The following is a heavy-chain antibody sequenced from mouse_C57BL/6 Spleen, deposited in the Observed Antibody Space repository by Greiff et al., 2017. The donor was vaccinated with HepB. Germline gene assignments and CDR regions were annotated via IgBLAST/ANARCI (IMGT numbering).Heavy chain of an antibody. V-gene: IGHV14-4*01. CDR2: IDPENGDT. D-gene: IGHD1-1*01. CDR1: GFNIKDDY. Sequence: EVKLQESGAELVRPGASVKLSCTASGFNIKDDYMHWVKQRPEQGLEWIGWIDPENGDTEYASKFQGKATITADTSSNTAYLQLSSLTSEDTAVYYCTHYYSSSYAMDYWGQGTSVTVSS. J-gene: IGHJ4*01. CDR3: THYYSSSYAMDY.